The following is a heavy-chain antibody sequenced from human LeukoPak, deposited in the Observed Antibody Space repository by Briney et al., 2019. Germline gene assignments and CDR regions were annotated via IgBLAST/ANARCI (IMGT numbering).Heavy chain of an antibody. D-gene: IGHD2-2*01. J-gene: IGHJ6*03. V-gene: IGHV1-8*01. CDR3: ARGTCSGTSCYVYYYYYHMDV. Sequence: ASVKVSRTASGYTFTIYDINWVRQAPGQGLEWMGWMNPNSGTTGYAQKFQGRVTMTRNTTISTAYMELSSLRSEDTAVYYCARGTCSGTSCYVYYYYYHMDVWGKGTTVTISS. CDR2: MNPNSGTT. CDR1: GYTFTIYD.